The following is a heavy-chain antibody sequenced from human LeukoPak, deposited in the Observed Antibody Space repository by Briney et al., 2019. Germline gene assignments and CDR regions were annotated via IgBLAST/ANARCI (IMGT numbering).Heavy chain of an antibody. Sequence: GGSLRLSCAASGFAFSNYAMTWVRQAPGRGLEWVSDISSGGSSTNYADSVKGRFTISRDNSKNTLYLQMNSLRAEDTAVYYCAKDSVVVVPAAMVDGYYFDYWGQGTLVTVSS. CDR1: GFAFSNYA. J-gene: IGHJ4*02. D-gene: IGHD2-2*01. CDR2: ISSGGSST. CDR3: AKDSVVVVPAAMVDGYYFDY. V-gene: IGHV3-23*01.